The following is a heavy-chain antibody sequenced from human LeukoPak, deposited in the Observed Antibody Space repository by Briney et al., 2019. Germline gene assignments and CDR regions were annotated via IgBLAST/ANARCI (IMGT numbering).Heavy chain of an antibody. Sequence: PGGSLRLSCAASGFTFSSYSMNWVRQAPGKGLEWVSSISSSSSYIYYADSVKGRFTISRDNAKNSLYLQMNSLRAEDTAVYYCARGRRSPIFGVVIPLFDYWGQGTLVTVSS. V-gene: IGHV3-21*01. J-gene: IGHJ4*02. CDR2: ISSSSSYI. D-gene: IGHD3-3*01. CDR3: ARGRRSPIFGVVIPLFDY. CDR1: GFTFSSYS.